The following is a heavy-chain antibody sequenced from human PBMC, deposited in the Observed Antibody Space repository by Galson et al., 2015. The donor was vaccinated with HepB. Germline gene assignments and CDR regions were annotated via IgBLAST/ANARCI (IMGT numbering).Heavy chain of an antibody. V-gene: IGHV3-30*18. D-gene: IGHD2-2*01. CDR3: AKAQENCSSTSCQIGAYYYYGMDV. Sequence: SLRLSCAASGFTFSSYGMHWVRQAPGKGLEWVAVISYDGSNKYYADSVKGRFTISRDNSKNTLYLQMNSLRAEDTAVYYCAKAQENCSSTSCQIGAYYYYGMDVWGQGTTVTVSS. CDR2: ISYDGSNK. J-gene: IGHJ6*02. CDR1: GFTFSSYG.